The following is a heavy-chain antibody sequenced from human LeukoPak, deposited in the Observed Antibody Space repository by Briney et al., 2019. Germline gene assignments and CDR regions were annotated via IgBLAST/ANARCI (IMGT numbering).Heavy chain of an antibody. CDR3: ARHLILTGYYMGQPSPRNWFDP. CDR2: ISSSSSTI. V-gene: IGHV3-48*01. J-gene: IGHJ5*02. CDR1: VFTFSSYS. D-gene: IGHD3-9*01. Sequence: GGSLRLSCAASVFTFSSYSMNWVRQAPGKGLEWVSYISSSSSTIYYADSVKGRFTISRDNAKNSLYLQMNSLRAEDTAVYYCARHLILTGYYMGQPSPRNWFDPWGQGTLVTVSS.